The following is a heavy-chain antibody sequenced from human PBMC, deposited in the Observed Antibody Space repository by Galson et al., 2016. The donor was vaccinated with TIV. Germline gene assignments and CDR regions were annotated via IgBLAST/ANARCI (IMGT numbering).Heavy chain of an antibody. J-gene: IGHJ6*03. CDR3: AREALFGYYYMDV. D-gene: IGHD3-3*01. V-gene: IGHV3-9*01. CDR1: GFTFDDYA. Sequence: SLRLSCAASGFTFDDYAMHWVRQVPGKGLEWVSVISWNSGSTVYADSVKGRFTISRENAKNPLYLQMNSLKAGDTAVYYCAREALFGYYYMDVWGKGTTVTVSS. CDR2: ISWNSGST.